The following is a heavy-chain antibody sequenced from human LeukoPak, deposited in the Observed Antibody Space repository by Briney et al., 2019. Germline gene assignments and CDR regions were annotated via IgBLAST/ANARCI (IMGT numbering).Heavy chain of an antibody. J-gene: IGHJ4*02. Sequence: GGSLRLSCAASGFTFSSYAMSWVRQAPGKGLEWVSAISGSGGSTYYADSVKGRFTISRDNSKSTLYLQMNSLRAEDTTVYYCAKVFYSSGWYGAKYDYWGQGTLVTVSS. CDR3: AKVFYSSGWYGAKYDY. CDR1: GFTFSSYA. D-gene: IGHD6-19*01. CDR2: ISGSGGST. V-gene: IGHV3-23*01.